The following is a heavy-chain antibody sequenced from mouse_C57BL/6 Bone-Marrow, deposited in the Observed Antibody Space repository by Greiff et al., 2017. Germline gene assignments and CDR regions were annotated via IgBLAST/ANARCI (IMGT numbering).Heavy chain of an antibody. J-gene: IGHJ2*01. V-gene: IGHV5-4*01. CDR2: ISDGGSYT. CDR3: ARVLFQGFDY. D-gene: IGHD1-1*01. Sequence: EVHLVESGGGLVKPGGSLKLSCAASGFTFSSYAMSWVRQTPEKRLAWVATISDGGSYTYYPDNVKGRFTISRDNAKNNLYLQMSHLKSEDTAMYYCARVLFQGFDYWGQGTTLTVSS. CDR1: GFTFSSYA.